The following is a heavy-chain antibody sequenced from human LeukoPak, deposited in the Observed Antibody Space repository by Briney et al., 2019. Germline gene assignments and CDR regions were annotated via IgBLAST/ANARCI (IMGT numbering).Heavy chain of an antibody. CDR3: ARGPPYSSSWYYYYYMDV. Sequence: PSETLSLTCAVSGGSISSSNWWSWVRQPPGKGLEWIGEIYHSGSTNYNPSLKSRVTISVDTSKNQFSLKLSSVTAADTAVYYCARGPPYSSSWYYYYYMDVWGKGTTVTVSS. CDR2: IYHSGST. V-gene: IGHV4-4*02. D-gene: IGHD6-13*01. J-gene: IGHJ6*03. CDR1: GGSISSSNW.